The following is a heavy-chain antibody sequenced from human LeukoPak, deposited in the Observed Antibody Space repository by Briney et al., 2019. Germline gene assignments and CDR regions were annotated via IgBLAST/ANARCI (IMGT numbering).Heavy chain of an antibody. J-gene: IGHJ4*02. CDR2: IYHTGST. Sequence: SETLSLTCSVSGYSFTSGHYWGWIRQPPGKGLEWIGNIYHTGSTHYNPSLKSRVTISVDTSKNQFSLKLSSVTAADPAVYYCARYCSSTSCILRGFDYWGQGTLVTVSS. D-gene: IGHD2-2*01. CDR3: ARYCSSTSCILRGFDY. V-gene: IGHV4-38-2*01. CDR1: GYSFTSGHY.